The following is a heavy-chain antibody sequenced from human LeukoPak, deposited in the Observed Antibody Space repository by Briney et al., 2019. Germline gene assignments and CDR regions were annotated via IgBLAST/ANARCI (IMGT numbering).Heavy chain of an antibody. CDR1: GFTFSRYW. CDR2: IKQDGTEK. V-gene: IGHV3-7*05. Sequence: GGSLRLSCAASGFTFSRYWMTWVRQAPGKGLEWVANIKQDGTEKYYVDSVKGRFTISRDNAKNSLYLQMNSLRAEDTAVYYCARDSEWGLLRSDYWGQGTLVTVSS. J-gene: IGHJ4*02. CDR3: ARDSEWGLLRSDY. D-gene: IGHD1-26*01.